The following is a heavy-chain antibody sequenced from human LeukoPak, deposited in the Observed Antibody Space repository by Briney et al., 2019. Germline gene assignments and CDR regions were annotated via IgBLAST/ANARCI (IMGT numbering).Heavy chain of an antibody. CDR3: ARGLWTMAVYYFDY. CDR2: MNPNSGNT. J-gene: IGHJ4*02. D-gene: IGHD4/OR15-4a*01. V-gene: IGHV1-8*01. CDR1: GYTFTSYD. Sequence: ASVKVSCKASGYTFTSYDINWVRQATGQGLEWMGWMNPNSGNTGYAQKFQGRVTMTRNTSISTAYMELSSLRSEDTAVYYCARGLWTMAVYYFDYWGQGTLVTVSS.